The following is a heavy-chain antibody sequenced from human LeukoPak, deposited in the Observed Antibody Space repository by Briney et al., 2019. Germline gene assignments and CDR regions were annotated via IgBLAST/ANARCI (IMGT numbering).Heavy chain of an antibody. CDR2: ISFDETKK. CDR1: GFSFSKYA. D-gene: IGHD2-21*01. J-gene: IGHJ4*02. V-gene: IGHV3-30-3*01. CDR3: ARMKVIKGASLDY. Sequence: PGGSLRLSCAASGFSFSKYAMHWVRQAPGKGLEWVAVISFDETKKYYADSLKGRFTISRDNSNNTLFLQMNSVKTEDTAVYFCARMKVIKGASLDYWGQGSLVTVSS.